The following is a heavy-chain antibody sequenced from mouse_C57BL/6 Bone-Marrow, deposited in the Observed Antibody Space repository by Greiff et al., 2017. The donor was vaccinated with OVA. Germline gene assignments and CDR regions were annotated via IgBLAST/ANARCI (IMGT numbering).Heavy chain of an antibody. CDR2: IYPGSGST. D-gene: IGHD1-1*01. CDR3: ARRGLFITTVVASRGIYYYAMDY. V-gene: IGHV1-55*01. CDR1: GYTFTSYW. J-gene: IGHJ4*01. Sequence: QVHVKQSGAELVKPGASVKMSCKASGYTFTSYWITWVKQRPGQGLEWIGDIYPGSGSTNYNEKFKSKATLTVDTSSSTAYMQLSSLTSEDSAVYYCARRGLFITTVVASRGIYYYAMDYWGQGTSVTVSS.